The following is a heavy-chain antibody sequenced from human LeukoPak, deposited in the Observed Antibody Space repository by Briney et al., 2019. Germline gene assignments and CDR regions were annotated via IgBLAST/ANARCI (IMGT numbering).Heavy chain of an antibody. J-gene: IGHJ2*01. CDR3: AEDRTVGASYWYFDL. V-gene: IGHV3-23*01. CDR1: GFTFSSYA. D-gene: IGHD1-26*01. Sequence: GGSLRLSCAASGFTFSSYAMSWVRQAPGKGLEWVSGISSSGSGGNTYYADSVKGRFTISGDSSKNTLFLHMNTLRAEDTAIYYCAEDRTVGASYWYFDLWGRGTLVTVSS. CDR2: ISSSGSGGNT.